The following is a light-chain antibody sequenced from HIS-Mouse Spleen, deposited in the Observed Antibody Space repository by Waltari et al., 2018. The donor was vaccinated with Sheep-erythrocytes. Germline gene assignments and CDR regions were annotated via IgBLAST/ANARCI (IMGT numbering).Light chain of an antibody. V-gene: IGLV2-11*01. Sequence: QSALTQPRSVSGSPGQSVTISCTGTSSDVGGYNYVSWYQQHPGKAPKLMIYDVRKRPSGVPDLFSGSKSGNTASLTISGLQAEDEADYYCCSYAGSYTCWVFGGGTKLTVL. CDR3: CSYAGSYTCWV. CDR2: DVR. J-gene: IGLJ3*02. CDR1: SSDVGGYNY.